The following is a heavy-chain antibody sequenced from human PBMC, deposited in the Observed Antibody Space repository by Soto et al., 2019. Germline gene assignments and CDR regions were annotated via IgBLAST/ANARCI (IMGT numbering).Heavy chain of an antibody. Sequence: EVQLLESGGGLEQPGGSLRLSCAASGFTFGSYAMSWVRQAPGRGLEWVSAISGSGGTTYYADSVKGRFTISRDNSKNTLYLQMNSLGAEDTAVYYCAKARGSSTPAPGSYWGQGSLGTVSS. D-gene: IGHD3-16*01. J-gene: IGHJ4*02. CDR2: ISGSGGTT. CDR3: AKARGSSTPAPGSY. CDR1: GFTFGSYA. V-gene: IGHV3-23*01.